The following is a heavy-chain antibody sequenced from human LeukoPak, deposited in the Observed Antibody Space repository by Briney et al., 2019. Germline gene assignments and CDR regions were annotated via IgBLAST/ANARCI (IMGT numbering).Heavy chain of an antibody. V-gene: IGHV3-7*03. J-gene: IGHJ4*02. Sequence: GGSLRLSCAASGFSFSTYWMSWVRQAPGKGLEWVANIKQDESEEYYVDSVKGRFTISRDNSKNSLYLQMNSLRAEDTALYYCAKGGRYYYSSGYFDYWGQGTLVTVSS. D-gene: IGHD3-22*01. CDR2: IKQDESEE. CDR1: GFSFSTYW. CDR3: AKGGRYYYSSGYFDY.